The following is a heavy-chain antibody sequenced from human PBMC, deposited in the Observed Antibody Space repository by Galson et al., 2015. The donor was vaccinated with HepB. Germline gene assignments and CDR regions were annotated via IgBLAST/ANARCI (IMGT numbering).Heavy chain of an antibody. D-gene: IGHD1-26*01. CDR1: GYTFTGYY. J-gene: IGHJ4*02. CDR3: ARAKWELSTGKSWYFDY. Sequence: SVKVSCKASGYTFTGYYMHWVRQAPGQGLEWMGWINPNSGGTNYAQKFQGRVTMTRDTSISTAYMELSRLRSDDTAVYYCARAKWELSTGKSWYFDYWGQGTLVTVSS. CDR2: INPNSGGT. V-gene: IGHV1-2*02.